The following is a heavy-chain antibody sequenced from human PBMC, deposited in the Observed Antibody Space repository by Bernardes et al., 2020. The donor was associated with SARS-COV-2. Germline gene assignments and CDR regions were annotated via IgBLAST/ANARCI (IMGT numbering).Heavy chain of an antibody. Sequence: SETLSLTCAVYGGSFSGYYWSWIRQTPGKGLEWIGEMNHSGSTNYNPSLKSRVTISKDTSKNQLSLKLSSVTAADTAVYYCARGARISMIVVVMPQAAFDIWGRGTLVTVSS. J-gene: IGHJ4*02. V-gene: IGHV4-34*01. CDR2: MNHSGST. CDR3: ARGARISMIVVVMPQAAFDI. D-gene: IGHD3-22*01. CDR1: GGSFSGYY.